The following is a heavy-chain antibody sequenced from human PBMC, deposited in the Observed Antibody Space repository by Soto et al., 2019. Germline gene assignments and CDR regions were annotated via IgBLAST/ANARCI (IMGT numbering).Heavy chain of an antibody. CDR1: GDSISSSSYY. V-gene: IGHV4-39*01. Sequence: QLQLQESGPGLVKPSETLSLTCTVSGDSISSSSYYWGWIRQPPGKGLEWIGTIYSSWITYYKASLKGRVTISIDTSKTQFSLKLSSVTAADTAVYYCARHYCTGGPCYFDYWGQGTLVTVSS. CDR2: IYSSWIT. J-gene: IGHJ4*02. CDR3: ARHYCTGGPCYFDY. D-gene: IGHD2-8*02.